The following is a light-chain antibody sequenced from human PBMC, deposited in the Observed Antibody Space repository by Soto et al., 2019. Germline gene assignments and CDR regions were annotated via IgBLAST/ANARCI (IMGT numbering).Light chain of an antibody. Sequence: DIQMTQSPSTLSASVGDRVTITCRASQSISSWLAWYQQKPGKAPKLLIYDASSLESGVPSRFSCSGSGTEITLTISSLQPDDFATYYCPQYNSYSPVYTFGQGTKLEIK. CDR1: QSISSW. CDR3: PQYNSYSPVYT. CDR2: DAS. V-gene: IGKV1-5*01. J-gene: IGKJ2*01.